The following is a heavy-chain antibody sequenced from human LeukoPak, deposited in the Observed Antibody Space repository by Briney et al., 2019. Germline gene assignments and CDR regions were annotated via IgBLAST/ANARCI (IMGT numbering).Heavy chain of an antibody. CDR3: ARDAPDSSGLGYYFDY. V-gene: IGHV4-31*03. J-gene: IGHJ4*02. D-gene: IGHD3-22*01. CDR2: IYYSGST. Sequence: SETLSLTCTVSGGSISSGGYYWSWIRQHPGKGLEWIGYIYYSGSTYYNPSLKSRVTISVDTSKNQFSLKLSSVTAADTAVYCCARDAPDSSGLGYYFDYWGQGTLVTVSS. CDR1: GGSISSGGYY.